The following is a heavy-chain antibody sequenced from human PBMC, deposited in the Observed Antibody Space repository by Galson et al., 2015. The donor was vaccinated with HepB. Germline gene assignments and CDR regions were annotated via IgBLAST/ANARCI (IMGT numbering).Heavy chain of an antibody. V-gene: IGHV7-4-1*02. Sequence: SVKVSCKASGYTFTSYAMNWVRQAPGQGLEWMGWINTNTGNPTYAQGFTGRFVFSLDTSVSTAYLQISSLKAEDTAVYYCARGLSGLRGAKINWFDPWGQGTLVTVSS. CDR2: INTNTGNP. D-gene: IGHD3-10*01. CDR3: ARGLSGLRGAKINWFDP. CDR1: GYTFTSYA. J-gene: IGHJ5*02.